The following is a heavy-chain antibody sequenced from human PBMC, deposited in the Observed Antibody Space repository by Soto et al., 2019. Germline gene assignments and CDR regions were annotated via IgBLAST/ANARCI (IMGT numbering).Heavy chain of an antibody. Sequence: GGSLRLSCAASGFTFSGYEMNWVRQAPGKGLEWVSYISTSESIVSYADSVRGRFTISRDNAQNSLFLQMNSLRAEDTAVYYCARETLTLSGAERGNVYYCLYGWGQGTTGTVSS. CDR1: GFTFSGYE. J-gene: IGHJ6*02. CDR2: ISTSESIV. D-gene: IGHD3-3*01. V-gene: IGHV3-48*03. CDR3: ARETLTLSGAERGNVYYCLYG.